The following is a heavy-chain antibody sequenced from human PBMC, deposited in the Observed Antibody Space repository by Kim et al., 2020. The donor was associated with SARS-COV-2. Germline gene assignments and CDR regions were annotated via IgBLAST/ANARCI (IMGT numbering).Heavy chain of an antibody. CDR2: R. J-gene: IGHJ4*02. Sequence: RSYADSVKGRFTISRDNARNSLYLQMNSLRADDTALYYCVRGLNSGSNFWGQGTLVTVSS. V-gene: IGHV3-11*04. D-gene: IGHD2-21*01. CDR3: VRGLNSGSNF.